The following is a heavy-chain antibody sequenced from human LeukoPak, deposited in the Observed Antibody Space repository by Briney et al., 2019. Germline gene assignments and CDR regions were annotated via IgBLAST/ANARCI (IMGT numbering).Heavy chain of an antibody. CDR1: GFTSSSYG. Sequence: PGRSLRLSCAASGFTSSSYGMHWVRQAPGKGLEWVAVISYDGSNKYYADSVKGRFTISRDNAKNSLYLQMNSLRAEDTALYYCAKAGGSGSYYNHMDYWGQGTLVTVSS. CDR3: AKAGGSGSYYNHMDY. J-gene: IGHJ4*02. V-gene: IGHV3-30*18. D-gene: IGHD3-10*01. CDR2: ISYDGSNK.